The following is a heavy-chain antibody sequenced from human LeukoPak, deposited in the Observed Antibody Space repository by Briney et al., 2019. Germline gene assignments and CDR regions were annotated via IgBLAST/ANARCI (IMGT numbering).Heavy chain of an antibody. CDR3: VTLGWFGEAYGMDV. J-gene: IGHJ6*02. Sequence: ASVKVSCKASGGTFSSYAISWVRQAPGKGLEWMGGFDPEDGETIYAQKFQGRVTMTEDTSTDTAYMGLSSLRSEDTAVYYCVTLGWFGEAYGMDVWGQGTTVTVSS. CDR1: GGTFSSYA. CDR2: FDPEDGET. D-gene: IGHD3-10*01. V-gene: IGHV1-24*01.